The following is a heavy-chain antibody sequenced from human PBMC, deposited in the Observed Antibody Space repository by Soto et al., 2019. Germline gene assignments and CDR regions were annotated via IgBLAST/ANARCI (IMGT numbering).Heavy chain of an antibody. Sequence: PSETLSLTCTVSGGSISSSSYYWVWIRQPPGKGMEWIGSKYYSGSTHDKPSLKSRVTLSVVTSKIQFSLKLSSVTAADTAVYYCARYRTRSFGVVIMVDYGMDGWGQGTTVS. V-gene: IGHV4-39*01. D-gene: IGHD3-3*01. CDR1: GGSISSSSYY. J-gene: IGHJ6*02. CDR2: KYYSGST. CDR3: ARYRTRSFGVVIMVDYGMDG.